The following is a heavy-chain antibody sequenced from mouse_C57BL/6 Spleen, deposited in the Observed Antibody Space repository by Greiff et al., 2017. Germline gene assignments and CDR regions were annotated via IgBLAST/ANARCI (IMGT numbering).Heavy chain of an antibody. J-gene: IGHJ4*01. Sequence: VKLQQPGAELVRPGSSVKLSCKASGYTFTSYWMHWVKQRPIQGLEWIGNIDPSDSETHYNQKFKDKATLTVDKSSSTAYMQLSSLTSEDSAVYYCARRKIYYDYEGYAMDYWGQGTSVTVSS. CDR2: IDPSDSET. V-gene: IGHV1-52*01. CDR1: GYTFTSYW. D-gene: IGHD2-4*01. CDR3: ARRKIYYDYEGYAMDY.